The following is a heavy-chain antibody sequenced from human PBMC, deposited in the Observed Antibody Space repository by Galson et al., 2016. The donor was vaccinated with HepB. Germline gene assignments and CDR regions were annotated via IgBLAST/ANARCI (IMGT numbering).Heavy chain of an antibody. V-gene: IGHV3-15*01. CDR3: TTRRPVIFGVPRNFEY. CDR1: GFTFNYAW. D-gene: IGHD3-3*01. J-gene: IGHJ4*02. CDR2: IKDKTEGETT. Sequence: SLRLSCATSGFTFNYAWMSWVRHTPGKGLEWVGRIKDKTEGETTDYAAPVRGRFTTSRDDSKNTLYLHMNSLKTGDTAVYYCTTRRPVIFGVPRNFEYWGQGALVTVSS.